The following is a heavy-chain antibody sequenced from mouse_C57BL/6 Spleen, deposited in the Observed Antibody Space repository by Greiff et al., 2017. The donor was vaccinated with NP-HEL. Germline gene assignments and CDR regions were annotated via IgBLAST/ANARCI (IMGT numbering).Heavy chain of an antibody. CDR1: GYTFTSYW. CDR2: IDPNSGGT. CDR3: ARERGHYPYAMVY. Sequence: QQSCKASGYTFTSYWMHWVTQRPGRGLEWIGRIDPNSGGTKYNEKFKSKATLTVDKPSSTAYMQLSSLTSEDSAVYYCARERGHYPYAMVYWGQGTSVTVSS. D-gene: IGHD1-2*01. V-gene: IGHV1-72*01. J-gene: IGHJ4*01.